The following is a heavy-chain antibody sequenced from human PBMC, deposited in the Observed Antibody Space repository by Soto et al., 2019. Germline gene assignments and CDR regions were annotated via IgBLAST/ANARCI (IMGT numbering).Heavy chain of an antibody. D-gene: IGHD1-20*01. CDR1: GFTFSTYG. Sequence: QEQLVESGGGVVQPGRSLRLSCEVSGFTFSTYGMHWVRQAPGKGLEWVAVISFDGSDKHYIDSLKGRFTISRDNSKKTLYLQMNSLRPEDTAVYYCAKDRDTARYNWNPDYWGQGALVTVSS. J-gene: IGHJ4*02. CDR2: ISFDGSDK. CDR3: AKDRDTARYNWNPDY. V-gene: IGHV3-30*18.